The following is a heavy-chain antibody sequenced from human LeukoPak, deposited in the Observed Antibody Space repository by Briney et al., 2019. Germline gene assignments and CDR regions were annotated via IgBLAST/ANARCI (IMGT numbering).Heavy chain of an antibody. CDR3: ARVAGDYDILTGYYGY. V-gene: IGHV1-2*06. CDR1: GYTFTGYY. CDR2: INPNSGGT. D-gene: IGHD3-9*01. J-gene: IGHJ4*02. Sequence: ASVKDSCKASGYTFTGYYMHWVRQAPGQGLEWMGRINPNSGGTNYAQKLQGRVTMTTDTSTSTAYMELRSLRSDDTAVYYCARVAGDYDILTGYYGYWGQGTLVTVSS.